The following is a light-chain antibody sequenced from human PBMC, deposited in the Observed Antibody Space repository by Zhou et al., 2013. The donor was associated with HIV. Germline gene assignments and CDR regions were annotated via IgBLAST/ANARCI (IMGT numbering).Light chain of an antibody. V-gene: IGKV3-11*01. CDR3: QQRSNWPMYT. CDR1: QSVGSY. Sequence: EAVLTQSPATLSLSPGERATLSCRASQSVGSYLAWYQQKPGQAPRLLIYDASDRATGGPARFSGSGSGTDFTLTITSLEPEDFAVYYCQQRSNWPMYTFGQGTKLEIK. CDR2: DAS. J-gene: IGKJ2*01.